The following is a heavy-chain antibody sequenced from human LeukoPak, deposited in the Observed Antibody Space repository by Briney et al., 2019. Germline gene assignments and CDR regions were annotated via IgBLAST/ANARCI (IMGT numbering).Heavy chain of an antibody. CDR3: ASSSGSYYYYGMDV. V-gene: IGHV4-30-2*01. D-gene: IGHD3-10*01. CDR2: IYHSGST. Sequence: PSETLSLTCAVSGGSISSGGYSWSWIRQPPGKGLEWIGYIYHSGSTYYNPSLKSRVTISVDRSKNQFSLKLSSVTAADTAVYYCASSSGSYYYYGMDVWGQGTTVTVSS. J-gene: IGHJ6*02. CDR1: GGSISSGGYS.